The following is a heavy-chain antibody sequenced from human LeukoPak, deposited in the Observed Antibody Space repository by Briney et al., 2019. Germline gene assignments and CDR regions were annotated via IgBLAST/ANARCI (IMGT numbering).Heavy chain of an antibody. Sequence: GGSLRLSCAASGFTFSSYGMHWVRQAPGKGLEWVAVIWYDGTNTYYADSVKGRFTISRDNSKNTLYLQMNSLRAEDTAVYYCARDFCSGGSCYPDAFDIWGQGTMVTVSA. CDR2: IWYDGTNT. J-gene: IGHJ3*02. V-gene: IGHV3-33*01. CDR3: ARDFCSGGSCYPDAFDI. CDR1: GFTFSSYG. D-gene: IGHD2-15*01.